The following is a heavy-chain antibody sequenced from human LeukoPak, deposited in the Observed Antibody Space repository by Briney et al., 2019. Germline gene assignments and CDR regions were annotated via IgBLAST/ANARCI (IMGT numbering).Heavy chain of an antibody. CDR2: IYHSGST. Sequence: SETLSLTCDVSGGSISSGLYSWSWIRQPLGKGLEWIGYIYHSGSTYYNPSLKSRVTISVDRSKNQFSLKLSSVTAADTAVYYCARGQFGAFDIWGQGTMVTVSS. V-gene: IGHV4-30-2*01. J-gene: IGHJ3*02. D-gene: IGHD3-3*01. CDR3: ARGQFGAFDI. CDR1: GGSISSGLYS.